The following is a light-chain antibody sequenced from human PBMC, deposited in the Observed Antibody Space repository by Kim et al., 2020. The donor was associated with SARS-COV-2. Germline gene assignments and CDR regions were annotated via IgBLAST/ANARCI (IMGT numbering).Light chain of an antibody. CDR1: QGISSD. CDR2: AAS. V-gene: IGKV1-27*01. Sequence: ASVGDRVSITCRASQGISSDLAWYQQKPGKVPQLLIYAASTLQSGVPSRFSASGSGTDFTLTISSLQPEDVATYYCQKYDSAPLTFGQGTKVDIK. J-gene: IGKJ1*01. CDR3: QKYDSAPLT.